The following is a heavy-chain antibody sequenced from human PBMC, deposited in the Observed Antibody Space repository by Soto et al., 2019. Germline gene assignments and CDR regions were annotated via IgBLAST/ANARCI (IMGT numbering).Heavy chain of an antibody. J-gene: IGHJ6*02. CDR2: IYPGDSDT. CDR3: ARHMEAHSHFYYGLDV. CDR1: GYNFNTYW. V-gene: IGHV5-51*01. D-gene: IGHD3-10*01. Sequence: VESLKISCKGSGYNFNTYWTSWLLQMAVKGLEWIGFIYPGDSDTRYSPSFQGQVTISADKSINTAYLQWRTLKPSDTAIYYCARHMEAHSHFYYGLDVWGQGTTVTVSS.